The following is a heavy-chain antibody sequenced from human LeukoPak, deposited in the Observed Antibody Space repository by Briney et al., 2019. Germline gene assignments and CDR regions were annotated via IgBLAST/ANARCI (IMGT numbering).Heavy chain of an antibody. D-gene: IGHD3-10*01. CDR2: ISGSGGST. CDR1: GITLSNYG. J-gene: IGHJ4*02. CDR3: AKNYYGSGSYYTAFKD. V-gene: IGHV3-23*01. Sequence: GGSLRLSCAVSGITLSNYGMSWVRQAPGKGLEWVSAISGSGGSTYYADSVKGRFTISRDNSKNTLYLQMNSLRAEDTAVYYCAKNYYGSGSYYTAFKDWGQGTLVTVSS.